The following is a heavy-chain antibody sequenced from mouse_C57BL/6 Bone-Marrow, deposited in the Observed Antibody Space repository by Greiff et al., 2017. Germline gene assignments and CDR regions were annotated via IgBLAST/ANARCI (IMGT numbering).Heavy chain of an antibody. V-gene: IGHV1-64*01. CDR2: IHPDSGST. J-gene: IGHJ3*01. Sequence: QVQLQQPGAELVKPGASVKLSCKASGYTFTSYWMHWVKQRPGQGLEWIGMIHPDSGSTNYNEKFKSKATLTVDKSSCTAYLQLSSLTSEDSAVYYSEYCGRAYWGQGTLVTVSA. CDR1: GYTFTSYW. CDR3: EYCGRAY. D-gene: IGHD2-10*02.